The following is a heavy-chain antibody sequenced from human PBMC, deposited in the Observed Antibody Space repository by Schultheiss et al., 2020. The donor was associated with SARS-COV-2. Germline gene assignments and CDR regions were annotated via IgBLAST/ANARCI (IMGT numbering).Heavy chain of an antibody. V-gene: IGHV4-34*01. J-gene: IGHJ4*02. CDR1: GGSFNGYY. Sequence: SQTLSLTCAVYGGSFNGYYWNWIRQPPGKGLECIGEINHSGSTNYNPSLKSRVTISVDTSKNQFSLKLSSVTAADTAVYYCARGYGVGAAATNDYWGQGTLVTVSS. D-gene: IGHD2-15*01. CDR3: ARGYGVGAAATNDY. CDR2: INHSGST.